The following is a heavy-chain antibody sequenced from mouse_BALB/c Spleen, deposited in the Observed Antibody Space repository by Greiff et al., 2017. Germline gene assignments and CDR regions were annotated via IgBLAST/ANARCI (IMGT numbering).Heavy chain of an antibody. CDR2: ISYSGST. D-gene: IGHD1-1*01. CDR1: GYSITSDYA. J-gene: IGHJ1*01. V-gene: IGHV3-2*02. Sequence: DVKLQESGPGLVKPSQSLSLTCTVTGYSITSDYAWNWIRQFPGNKLEWMGYISYSGSTSYNPSLKSRISITRDTSKNQFFLQLNSVTTEDTATYYCARGTTVVDWYFDVWGAGTTVTVSS. CDR3: ARGTTVVDWYFDV.